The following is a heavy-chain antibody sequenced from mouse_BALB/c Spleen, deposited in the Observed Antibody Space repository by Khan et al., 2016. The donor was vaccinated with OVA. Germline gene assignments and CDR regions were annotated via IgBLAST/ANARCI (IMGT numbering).Heavy chain of an antibody. CDR1: GDSITSGY. CDR2: MIYSGNT. Sequence: EVQLQESGPSLVKPSQTLSLTCSVTGDSITSGYWSWIRKFPGNKLEYMGYMIYSGNTYYNPSLKSRISITRHTSKNQHYLQLNSVTTEDTATYYCARSPYRYACAYWGQGTLVTVSA. V-gene: IGHV3-8*02. D-gene: IGHD2-14*01. J-gene: IGHJ3*01. CDR3: ARSPYRYACAY.